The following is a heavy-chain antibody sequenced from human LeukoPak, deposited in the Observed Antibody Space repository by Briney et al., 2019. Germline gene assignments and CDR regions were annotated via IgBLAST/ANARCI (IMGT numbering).Heavy chain of an antibody. D-gene: IGHD3-16*01. CDR1: GITFSRFW. CDR2: IKQGGSEK. CDR3: ASGGHLDY. J-gene: IGHJ4*02. V-gene: IGHV3-7*03. Sequence: GGSLRLSCAASGITFSRFWMSWVRQAPGKGLQWVANIKQGGSEKHYVDSVKGRFTISRDNAENSLYLQMNSLRAEDMAVYYCASGGHLDYWGQGALVTVAS.